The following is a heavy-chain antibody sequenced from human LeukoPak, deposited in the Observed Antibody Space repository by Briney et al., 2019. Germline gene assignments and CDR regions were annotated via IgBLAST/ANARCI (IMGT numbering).Heavy chain of an antibody. J-gene: IGHJ6*02. V-gene: IGHV3-30-3*01. Sequence: PGRSLRLSCAASGFTFSSYAMHWVRQAPGKGLEWVAVISYDGSNKYYADSVKGRFTISRDNSKNTLYLQMNSLRAEDTAVYYCARGGTTAPMDYGMDVWGQGTTVTVSS. CDR3: ARGGTTAPMDYGMDV. D-gene: IGHD1-1*01. CDR2: ISYDGSNK. CDR1: GFTFSSYA.